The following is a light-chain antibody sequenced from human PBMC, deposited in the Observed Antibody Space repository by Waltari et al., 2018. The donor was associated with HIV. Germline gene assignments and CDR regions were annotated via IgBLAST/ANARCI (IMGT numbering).Light chain of an antibody. Sequence: EIVMTQSPATLSVSPGERATLSCRSRQSVSSHLAWYQQKPGQAPRRLIYGASTRATGIPARFSGSGSGTEFTLTISSLQSEDFAVYYCQQYNNWPPYTFGQGTKLEIK. CDR1: QSVSSH. CDR3: QQYNNWPPYT. J-gene: IGKJ2*01. V-gene: IGKV3-15*01. CDR2: GAS.